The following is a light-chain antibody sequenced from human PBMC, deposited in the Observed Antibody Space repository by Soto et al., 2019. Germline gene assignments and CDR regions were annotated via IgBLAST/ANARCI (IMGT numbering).Light chain of an antibody. J-gene: IGLJ2*01. V-gene: IGLV2-8*01. CDR2: EVS. Sequence: QSALTQPPSASGSPGQSVTISCTRTSTDVGGYNYVSWYQQRPGKAPKLMMFEVSKRPSGVPDRFSGSKFGNTASLTVSGLQAEDEADYYCASYGGNNNLLFGGGTKLTVL. CDR1: STDVGGYNY. CDR3: ASYGGNNNLL.